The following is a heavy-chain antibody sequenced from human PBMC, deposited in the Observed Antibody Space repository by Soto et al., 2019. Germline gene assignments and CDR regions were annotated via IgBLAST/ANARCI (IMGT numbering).Heavy chain of an antibody. CDR1: GGSISSGSGDYY. V-gene: IGHV4-30-4*01. CDR2: IYYSGNT. D-gene: IGHD3-22*01. J-gene: IGHJ4*02. Sequence: QVQLQESGPGLVKPSQTLSLTCTVSGGSISSGSGDYYWSWIRQPPGKGLEWIGYIYYSGNTNYNPPLQRQVPISVDTSKNQFSLKLSFVTAADTALYSCARAPRFYYYHNSGPGFDYWGQGTLVTVSS. CDR3: ARAPRFYYYHNSGPGFDY.